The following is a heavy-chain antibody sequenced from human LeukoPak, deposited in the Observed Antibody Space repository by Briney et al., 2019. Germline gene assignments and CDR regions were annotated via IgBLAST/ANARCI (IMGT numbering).Heavy chain of an antibody. J-gene: IGHJ4*02. CDR2: IYYSGST. V-gene: IGHV4-59*01. CDR1: GGSLSSYY. D-gene: IGHD3-16*02. Sequence: PSETLSLTCTVSGGSLSSYYWSWIRQPPGKGLEWNGYIYYSGSTNYNPSLKSRVTISVDTPKNQFSLKLSSVAAADTAVYYCASQKSLGELSLTALSYFDYWGQRTLVTVSS. CDR3: ASQKSLGELSLTALSYFDY.